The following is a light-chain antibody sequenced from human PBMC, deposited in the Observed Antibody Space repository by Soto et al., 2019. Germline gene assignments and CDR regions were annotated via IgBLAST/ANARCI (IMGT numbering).Light chain of an antibody. Sequence: QSVLTQPTSVSGSPGQSMTISCTGTNRDVGSYNYISWYQQHQGKVTKLLIFDVSNRPSGVSNRFSGSKSENTASLIISGLQADNEANCYCSLYTSSDTLVIFGGGNHLTLL. V-gene: IGLV2-14*01. CDR3: SLYTSSDTLVI. CDR1: NRDVGSYNY. CDR2: DVS. J-gene: IGLJ2*01.